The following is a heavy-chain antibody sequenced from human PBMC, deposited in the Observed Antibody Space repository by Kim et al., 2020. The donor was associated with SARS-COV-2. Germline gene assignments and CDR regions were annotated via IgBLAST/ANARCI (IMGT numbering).Heavy chain of an antibody. V-gene: IGHV3-30*04. CDR1: GFIFSSYA. J-gene: IGHJ3*02. D-gene: IGHD6-19*01. CDR2: ISYDGRNN. CDR3: ARVEYTSGWYGGLDI. Sequence: GGSLRLSCAASGFIFSSYAMHWVRQAPGKGLEWVAVISYDGRNNYYADSVKGRFTISRDNSKNTLYLQMNSLGVEDMAVYYCARVEYTSGWYGGLDIWG.